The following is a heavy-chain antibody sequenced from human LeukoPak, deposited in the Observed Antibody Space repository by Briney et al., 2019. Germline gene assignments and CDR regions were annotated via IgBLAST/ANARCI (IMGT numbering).Heavy chain of an antibody. J-gene: IGHJ6*03. D-gene: IGHD1/OR15-1a*01. V-gene: IGHV4-38-2*01. CDR3: AANEGRDNPKTKTNYYYYHYMDV. Sequence: PSETLSLTCAVSGYSISSGYYWGWIRQPPGKGLEWIGSIYHSGSTYYNPSLKSRVTISVDTSKNQFSLKLSSVTAADTAVYYCAANEGRDNPKTKTNYYYYHYMDVWGKGTTVTVSS. CDR1: GYSISSGYY. CDR2: IYHSGST.